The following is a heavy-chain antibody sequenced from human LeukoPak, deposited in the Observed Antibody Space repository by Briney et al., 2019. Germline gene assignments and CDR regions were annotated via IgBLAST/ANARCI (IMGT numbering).Heavy chain of an antibody. CDR1: GGSISSSTYY. V-gene: IGHV4-39*01. J-gene: IGHJ6*03. CDR3: TRSGYYFRRLDHHYMDV. D-gene: IGHD3-3*01. CDR2: IYYSGST. Sequence: SETLSLTCTVSGGSISSSTYYWVWIRQSPGKGLEWIGSIYYSGSTYYNPSLKSRLTISVDTSKNQFSLKLSSVTAADTAVYYCTRSGYYFRRLDHHYMDVWGKGTTITVSS.